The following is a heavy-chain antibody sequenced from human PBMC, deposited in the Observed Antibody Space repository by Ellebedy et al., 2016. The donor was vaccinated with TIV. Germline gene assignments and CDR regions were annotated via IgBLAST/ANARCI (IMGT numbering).Heavy chain of an antibody. J-gene: IGHJ4*02. CDR3: AKGRGGGSDSSAPRYYFDY. CDR1: GFTFSSYA. Sequence: GESLKISCAASGFTFSSYAMRWVRQAPGKGLEWVSTISHTGGRTYYADSVGGRFPISRDNSKKTLYLPMNSLSAEDTAVYYCAKGRGGGSDSSAPRYYFDYWGLGTLVTVSS. D-gene: IGHD3-22*01. V-gene: IGHV3-23*01. CDR2: ISHTGGRT.